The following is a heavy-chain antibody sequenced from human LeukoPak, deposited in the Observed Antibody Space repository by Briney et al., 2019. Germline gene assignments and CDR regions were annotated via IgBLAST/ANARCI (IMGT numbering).Heavy chain of an antibody. Sequence: PGGSLRLSCAASGFTFSSYWMSWVRQAPGKGLEWVANIKQDGSEKYYVDSVKGRFTISRDNAKNSLYLQMNSLRAEDTAVYYCARVQGGWPSFVYYYYMDVWGKGTTVTVSS. V-gene: IGHV3-7*01. CDR3: ARVQGGWPSFVYYYYMDV. J-gene: IGHJ6*03. CDR2: IKQDGSEK. D-gene: IGHD6-19*01. CDR1: GFTFSSYW.